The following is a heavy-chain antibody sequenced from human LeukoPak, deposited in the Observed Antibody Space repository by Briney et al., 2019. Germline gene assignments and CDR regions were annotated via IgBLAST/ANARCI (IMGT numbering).Heavy chain of an antibody. J-gene: IGHJ1*01. D-gene: IGHD4-17*01. CDR2: ISYDGSNK. CDR1: GFTFSSYG. Sequence: PGGSLRLSCAASGFTFSSYGMHWVRQAPGKGLEWVAVISYDGSNKYYADSVKGRFTISRDNSKNTLYLQMNSLRAEDTAVYYCANPPGDFQHWGQGTLVTVSS. V-gene: IGHV3-30*18. CDR3: ANPPGDFQH.